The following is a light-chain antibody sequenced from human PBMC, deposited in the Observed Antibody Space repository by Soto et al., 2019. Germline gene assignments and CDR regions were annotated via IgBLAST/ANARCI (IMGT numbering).Light chain of an antibody. V-gene: IGLV2-14*01. Sequence: ALTQPASVSGSPGQSITISCTGTSSDVGGYNYVSWYQQHPGKAPKLMIYEVSNRPSGVSNRFSGSKSGNTASLTISGLQAEDEADYYCSSYTSSSSVFGGGTKVTVL. CDR3: SSYTSSSSV. CDR2: EVS. CDR1: SSDVGGYNY. J-gene: IGLJ2*01.